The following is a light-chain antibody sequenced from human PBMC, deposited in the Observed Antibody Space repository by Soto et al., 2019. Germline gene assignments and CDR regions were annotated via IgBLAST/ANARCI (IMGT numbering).Light chain of an antibody. J-gene: IGLJ2*01. CDR3: GAWDDSLNGLV. V-gene: IGLV1-36*01. CDR2: YDD. CDR1: SSNIGNNA. Sequence: QSVLTQPPSVSEAPRQRVTISCSGSSSNIGNNAGNWYQQLPRKAPKLLIYYDDLLPSGVSDRFSGANSGSSASLAISGVQSEDEADYYCGAWDDSLNGLVFGGGTKLTVL.